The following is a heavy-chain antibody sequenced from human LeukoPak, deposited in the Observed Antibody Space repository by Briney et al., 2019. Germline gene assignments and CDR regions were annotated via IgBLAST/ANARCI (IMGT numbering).Heavy chain of an antibody. V-gene: IGHV3-9*01. D-gene: IGHD6-19*01. CDR1: GFIFNNYA. CDR2: ISWNSGSI. Sequence: GGSLRLSCAGSGFIFNNYAMHWVRQPPGKGLEWVSGISWNSGSIGYADSVKGRFTISRDNAKNSLYLQMNSLRVEDTAFYYCAKDNRRHYTSGPNPDSLHWGQGALVTVSS. J-gene: IGHJ4*02. CDR3: AKDNRRHYTSGPNPDSLH.